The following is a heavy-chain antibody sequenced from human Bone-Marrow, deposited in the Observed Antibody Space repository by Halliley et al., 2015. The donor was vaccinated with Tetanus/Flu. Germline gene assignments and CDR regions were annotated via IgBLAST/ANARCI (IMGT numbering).Heavy chain of an antibody. D-gene: IGHD6-13*01. CDR3: ARDREQQLYDY. V-gene: IGHV3-21*01. J-gene: IGHJ4*02. CDR1: GFTFNSYS. Sequence: QLVQSGGGLVKPGGSLRLSCAASGFTFNSYSMNWVRQAPGKGLEWVASISDRSTYMSHADSVKGRFTISRDDGKRSVYLQMNSLRADDTAVYYCARDREQQLYDYWGLGTLVTVSS. CDR2: ISDRSTYM.